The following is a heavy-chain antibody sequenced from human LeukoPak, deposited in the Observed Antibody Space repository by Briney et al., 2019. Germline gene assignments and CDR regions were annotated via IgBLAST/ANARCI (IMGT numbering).Heavy chain of an antibody. CDR1: GFTLSSYW. CDR2: IDSDGSTT. CDR3: GRGITLLGYCSSPSCLMNY. Sequence: GGSLRLSCAVSGFTLSSYWMHWVRQAPGKGLVWVSRIDSDGSTTDYADSVKGRFTISRDNANNTLYLQMNSLRAEDAGVYYCGRGITLLGYCSSPSCLMNYWGQGTLVTVSS. V-gene: IGHV3-74*01. J-gene: IGHJ4*02. D-gene: IGHD2-2*01.